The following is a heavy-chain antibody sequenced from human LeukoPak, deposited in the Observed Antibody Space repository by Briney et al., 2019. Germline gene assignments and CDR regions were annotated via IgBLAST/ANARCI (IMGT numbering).Heavy chain of an antibody. CDR2: ISGYNGNT. CDR3: ARDFLYCYDSSGLDY. V-gene: IGHV1-18*01. D-gene: IGHD3-22*01. J-gene: IGHJ4*02. CDR1: GYTFTSYG. Sequence: ASVKVSCKASGYTFTSYGISWVRQAPGQGLEWMGWISGYNGNTNYAQKLQGRVTMTTDTSTSTAYMELRSLRSDDTAVYYCARDFLYCYDSSGLDYWGQGTLVTVSS.